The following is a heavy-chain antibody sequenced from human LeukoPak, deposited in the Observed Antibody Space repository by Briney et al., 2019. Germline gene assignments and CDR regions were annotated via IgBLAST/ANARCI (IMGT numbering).Heavy chain of an antibody. Sequence: GASVKVSCKASGYTFTSYGISWVRQAPGQGLEWMGWISAYNGNTNYAQKFQDRVTMTTDTSTSTAYMELRSLRSNDTAVYYCARRSGTYPIRFDCWGQGTLVTVSS. CDR2: ISAYNGNT. V-gene: IGHV1-18*01. J-gene: IGHJ4*02. D-gene: IGHD3-10*01. CDR1: GYTFTSYG. CDR3: ARRSGTYPIRFDC.